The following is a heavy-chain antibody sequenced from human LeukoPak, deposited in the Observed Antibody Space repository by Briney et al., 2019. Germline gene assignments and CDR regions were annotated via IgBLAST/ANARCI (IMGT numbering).Heavy chain of an antibody. CDR3: ARAVGSGSFQTYYYYMDV. CDR1: GGSITSGNW. Sequence: SGTLSLTCAVSGGSITSGNWWTWVRQSPGKGLEWIGEIHHGGTTNYNPSLKSRVTISVDKSKNQFSLKLSSVTAADTAVYYCARAVGSGSFQTYYYYMDVWGKGTTVTISS. D-gene: IGHD3-10*01. V-gene: IGHV4-4*02. J-gene: IGHJ6*03. CDR2: IHHGGTT.